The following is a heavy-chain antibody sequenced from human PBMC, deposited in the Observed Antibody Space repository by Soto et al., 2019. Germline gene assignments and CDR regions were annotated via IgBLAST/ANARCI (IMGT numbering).Heavy chain of an antibody. CDR2: INPNSGGT. Sequence: ASVKVSCKASGYTFTGYYMHWVRQAPGQGLEWMGWINPNSGGTNYAQKFQGWVTMTRDTSISTAYMELSRLRSDDTAVYYCARDRGSSGWSAGMDVWGQGTTVTVSS. V-gene: IGHV1-2*04. CDR1: GYTFTGYY. J-gene: IGHJ6*02. CDR3: ARDRGSSGWSAGMDV. D-gene: IGHD6-19*01.